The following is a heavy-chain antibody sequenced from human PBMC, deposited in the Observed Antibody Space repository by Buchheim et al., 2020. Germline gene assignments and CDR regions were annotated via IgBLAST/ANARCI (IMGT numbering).Heavy chain of an antibody. CDR3: VRDVDAAMGDY. CDR2: IIQDGSKT. Sequence: EVQLVESGGGLVQPGGSLRLSCAASGFTLSKYWMSWVRQAPGKGLEWVANIIQDGSKTDYVDSVKGRFTISRDNTKNSLYLQMDSLRVEDTAVYYCVRDVDAAMGDYWGQGTL. V-gene: IGHV3-7*01. D-gene: IGHD5-18*01. CDR1: GFTLSKYW. J-gene: IGHJ4*02.